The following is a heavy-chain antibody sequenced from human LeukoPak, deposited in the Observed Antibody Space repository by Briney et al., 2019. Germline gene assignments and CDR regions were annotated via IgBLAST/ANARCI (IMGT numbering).Heavy chain of an antibody. Sequence: GGSLRLSCAASGFTFDVYAMHWVRQAPGKGLEWVSLISGDGGSTYYADSVKGRFTISRDNAKNSLYLQMNSLRAEDTAVYYCARRGSSSSVDYWGQGTLVTVSS. D-gene: IGHD6-6*01. CDR3: ARRGSSSSVDY. J-gene: IGHJ4*02. CDR2: ISGDGGST. V-gene: IGHV3-43*02. CDR1: GFTFDVYA.